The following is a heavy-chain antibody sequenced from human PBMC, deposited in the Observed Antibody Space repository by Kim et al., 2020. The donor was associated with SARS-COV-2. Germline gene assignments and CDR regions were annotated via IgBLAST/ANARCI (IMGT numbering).Heavy chain of an antibody. V-gene: IGHV3-11*05. CDR2: ISSGDTFT. D-gene: IGHD1-26*01. CDR1: GFTFSDSY. J-gene: IGHJ4*02. CDR3: ARGMRGLFDY. Sequence: GGSQRLSCAASGFTFSDSYMSWIRQAPGRGLEWISYISSGDTFTNYTDSVKGRFTVSRDNTKNSLFLQMNSLRTEDTAVYYCARGMRGLFDYWGQGILVTVSS.